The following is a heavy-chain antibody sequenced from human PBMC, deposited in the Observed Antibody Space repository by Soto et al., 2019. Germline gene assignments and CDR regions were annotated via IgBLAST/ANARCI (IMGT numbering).Heavy chain of an antibody. V-gene: IGHV3-23*01. Sequence: EVQLLESGGGLVQPGGSLRLSCAASGFIFSSYSMYWVRQAPGKGPEGVAGISAFSDSILYADSVKGRFTISRDNSKNTPYLQLTSLGADDMVVYYCAKKRRSGGDNWYFVSWGLGTLVTVSS. CDR2: ISAFSDSI. CDR1: GFIFSSYS. CDR3: AKKRRSGGDNWYFVS. J-gene: IGHJ4*02. D-gene: IGHD2-21*02.